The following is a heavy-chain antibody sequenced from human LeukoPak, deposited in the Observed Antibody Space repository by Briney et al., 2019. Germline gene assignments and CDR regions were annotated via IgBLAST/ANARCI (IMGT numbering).Heavy chain of an antibody. V-gene: IGHV3-20*04. CDR1: GFTFDDYG. CDR3: AREQDGYNYVGFDY. J-gene: IGHJ4*02. D-gene: IGHD5-24*01. Sequence: GGSLRLSCAASGFTFDDYGMSWVRQAPGKGLEWVSGINWNGGSTGYADSVKGRFTISRDNAKNSLYLQMNSLRAEDTAVYYCAREQDGYNYVGFDYWGQGTLVTVSS. CDR2: INWNGGST.